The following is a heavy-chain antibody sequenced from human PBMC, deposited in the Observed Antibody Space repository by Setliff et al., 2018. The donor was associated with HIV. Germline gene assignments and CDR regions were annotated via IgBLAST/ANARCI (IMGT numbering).Heavy chain of an antibody. V-gene: IGHV4-34*01. CDR3: ARRYSYGFGY. D-gene: IGHD5-18*01. J-gene: IGHJ4*02. CDR2: IYYSGST. CDR1: GESFSGYQ. Sequence: SETLSLTCAVYGESFSGYQWSWIRQPPGKGLEWIGSIYYSGSTYYNPSLRSRVTISADTSKNQFSLRLSSVIAADTAVYYCARRYSYGFGYWGQGTLVTVSS.